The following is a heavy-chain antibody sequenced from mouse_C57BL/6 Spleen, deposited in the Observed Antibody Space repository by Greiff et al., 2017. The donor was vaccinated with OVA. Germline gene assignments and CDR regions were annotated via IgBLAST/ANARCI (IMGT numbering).Heavy chain of an antibody. D-gene: IGHD1-1*01. V-gene: IGHV1-54*01. J-gene: IGHJ4*01. CDR2: IKPGSGGT. Sequence: QVQLQQSGAELVRPGTSVKVSCKASGYAFTNYLIEWVKQRPGQGLEWIGVIKPGSGGTNYNEKFKGKATLTADKSSSTAYMQLSSLTSEDSAVYFCARDYGRGGLWAMDYWGQGTSVTVSS. CDR3: ARDYGRGGLWAMDY. CDR1: GYAFTNYL.